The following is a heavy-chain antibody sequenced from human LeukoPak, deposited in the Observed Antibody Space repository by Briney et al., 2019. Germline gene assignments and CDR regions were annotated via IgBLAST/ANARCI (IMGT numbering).Heavy chain of an antibody. CDR1: GFTFSDSY. CDR2: ISSGGSPI. CDR3: ATSSLYFDN. V-gene: IGHV3-11*04. Sequence: PGGSLRLSCAASGFTFSDSYMSWIRQAPGKGLEWLSFISSGGSPIKYADSVKGRFTISRDDAKNSLYLQVNSLRAEDTAVYYCATSSLYFDNWGQGTLVTVSS. J-gene: IGHJ4*02.